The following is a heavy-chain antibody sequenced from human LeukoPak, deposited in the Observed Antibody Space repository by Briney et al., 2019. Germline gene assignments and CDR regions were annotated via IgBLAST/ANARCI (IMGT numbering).Heavy chain of an antibody. CDR3: ARVTLSGVIIRPGMDV. CDR1: GYNFRYYG. V-gene: IGHV1-18*01. CDR2: IMDYNGNT. D-gene: IGHD3-10*01. Sequence: ASVKVSCKASGYNFRYYGFNWVRQDPGPGLEWMGWIMDYNGNTKFAQKFQGRITLTTDTSTSTAYMELRSLRSDDTAIYYCARVTLSGVIIRPGMDVWGQGTTVTVSS. J-gene: IGHJ6*02.